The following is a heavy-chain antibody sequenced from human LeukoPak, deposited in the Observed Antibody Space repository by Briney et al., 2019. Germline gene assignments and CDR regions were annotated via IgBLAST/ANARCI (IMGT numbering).Heavy chain of an antibody. CDR2: MNPDSGDT. D-gene: IGHD1-1*01. CDR1: GYTFISYD. V-gene: IGHV1-8*03. J-gene: IGHJ5*02. Sequence: ASVKVSCKASGYTFISYDINWVRQATGQGLEWMGWMNPDSGDTGYAQKFQGRVTITRNTSISTAYMELSSLRSEDTAVYYCARGKRRTGFDPWGQGTLVTVSS. CDR3: ARGKRRTGFDP.